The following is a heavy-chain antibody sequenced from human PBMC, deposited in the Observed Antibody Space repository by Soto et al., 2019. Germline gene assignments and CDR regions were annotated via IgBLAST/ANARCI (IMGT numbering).Heavy chain of an antibody. CDR2: IGSSDNII. CDR1: GFTFSDYY. J-gene: IGHJ4*02. CDR3: ARDLGYYESSGYFDY. V-gene: IGHV3-11*01. Sequence: LRLSCAASGFTFSDYYMSWIRQAPGKGLEWVSYIGSSDNIIYYADSVKGRFTISRDNAKNSLYLQMNSLRAEDTAVYYCARDLGYYESSGYFDYWGQGTLVTVSS. D-gene: IGHD3-22*01.